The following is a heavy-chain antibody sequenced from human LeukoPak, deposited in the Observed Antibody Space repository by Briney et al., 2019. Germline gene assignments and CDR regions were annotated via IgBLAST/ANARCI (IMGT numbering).Heavy chain of an antibody. Sequence: ASVKVSCKASGGTFSSYAISWVRQAPGQGLEWMGGIIPIFGTANYAQKFQGRVTITADESTSTAYMELSSLSSEDTAVYYCARNSPHFWSGYPKADAFDIWGQGTMVTVSS. CDR1: GGTFSSYA. CDR2: IIPIFGTA. CDR3: ARNSPHFWSGYPKADAFDI. D-gene: IGHD3-3*02. J-gene: IGHJ3*02. V-gene: IGHV1-69*13.